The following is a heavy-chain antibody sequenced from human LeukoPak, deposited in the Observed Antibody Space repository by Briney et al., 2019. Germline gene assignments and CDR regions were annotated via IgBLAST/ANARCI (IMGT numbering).Heavy chain of an antibody. V-gene: IGHV3-48*01. CDR3: ARGARVFLKGGPFDY. D-gene: IGHD3-3*01. CDR1: GFTFSSYS. Sequence: GGSLRLSCAASGFTFSSYSMNWVRQAPGKGLEWVSYISSSSSTIYYADSVKGRFTISRDNAKNSLYLQMNSLRAEDTAVYYCARGARVFLKGGPFDYWGQGTLVTVSS. CDR2: ISSSSSTI. J-gene: IGHJ4*02.